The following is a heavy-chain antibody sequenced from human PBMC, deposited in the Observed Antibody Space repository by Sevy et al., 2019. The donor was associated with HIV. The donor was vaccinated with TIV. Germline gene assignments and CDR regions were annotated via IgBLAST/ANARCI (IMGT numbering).Heavy chain of an antibody. CDR3: ARLDTAMVSFDY. CDR2: IYYSGST. J-gene: IGHJ4*02. CDR1: GGSISSSSYY. D-gene: IGHD5-18*01. Sequence: SETLSLTCTVSGGSISSSSYYWGWIRQPPGKGLEWIGSIYYSGSTYYHPSLKSRVTISVDTSKNQFSLKLSSVTAADTAVYYCARLDTAMVSFDYWGQGTLVTVSS. V-gene: IGHV4-39*01.